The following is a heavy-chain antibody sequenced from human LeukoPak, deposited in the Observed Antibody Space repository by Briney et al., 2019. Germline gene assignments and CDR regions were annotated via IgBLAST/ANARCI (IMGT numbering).Heavy chain of an antibody. CDR3: ARSYCSSSSCDWFDY. J-gene: IGHJ4*02. V-gene: IGHV1-18*01. Sequence: ASVKVSCKASGYTFTSYGISWVRQAPGRGLEWMGWISAYNGNTNYAQKLQGRVTMTTDTSTSTAYMELRSLRSDDTAVYYCARSYCSSSSCDWFDYWGQGTLVTVSS. CDR2: ISAYNGNT. D-gene: IGHD2-15*01. CDR1: GYTFTSYG.